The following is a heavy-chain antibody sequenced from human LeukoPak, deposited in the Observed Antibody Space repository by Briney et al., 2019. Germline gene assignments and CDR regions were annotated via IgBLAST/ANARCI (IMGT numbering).Heavy chain of an antibody. CDR1: GGTFSSYA. V-gene: IGHV1-69*01. D-gene: IGHD6-13*01. CDR2: IIPIFGTA. Sequence: GSSAKVSCKASGGTFSSYAISWVRQAPGQGLEWMGGIIPIFGTANYAQKFQGRVTITADESTSTAYMELSSLRSEDTTAYYCARAGVRSSCYTYWSQGTLVTVSS. CDR3: ARAGVRSSCYTY. J-gene: IGHJ4*01.